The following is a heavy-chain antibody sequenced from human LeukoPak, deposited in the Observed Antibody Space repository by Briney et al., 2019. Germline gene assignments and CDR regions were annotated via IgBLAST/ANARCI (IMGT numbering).Heavy chain of an antibody. Sequence: GGSLRLSCAASAFIFNNYGMHWVRQAPGKGLEWVTFIRYDGSDKYYRDSVKGRFTISRDNSKNTLFLQMYSLRVEDTAVYYCAKDKNALCVTTCRSEIDCWGQGTLVTVSS. J-gene: IGHJ4*02. CDR2: IRYDGSDK. CDR1: AFIFNNYG. V-gene: IGHV3-30*02. CDR3: AKDKNALCVTTCRSEIDC. D-gene: IGHD2-2*01.